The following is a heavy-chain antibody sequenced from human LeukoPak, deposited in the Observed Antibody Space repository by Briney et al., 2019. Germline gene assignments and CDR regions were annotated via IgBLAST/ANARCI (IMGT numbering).Heavy chain of an antibody. J-gene: IGHJ3*02. V-gene: IGHV1-2*02. CDR2: INLNSGGT. Sequence: ASVKVSCKTSGFTFTAFYLHWVRQAPGQGLEWMAWINLNSGGTNYAQKFQGRVTMTRDTSISTAYMDLSSLRSDDTAVYYCVTSTGYFSTWGAFDIWGQGTMVTISS. CDR1: GFTFTAFY. D-gene: IGHD2-15*01. CDR3: VTSTGYFSTWGAFDI.